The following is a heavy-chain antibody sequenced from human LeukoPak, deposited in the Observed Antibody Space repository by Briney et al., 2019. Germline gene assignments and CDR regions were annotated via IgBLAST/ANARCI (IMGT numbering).Heavy chain of an antibody. CDR2: INPNSGGS. V-gene: IGHV1-2*06. CDR3: ARDRSSSWSYWFDP. J-gene: IGHJ5*02. Sequence: VASVKVSCKASGYTFTDYYIHWVRQAPGQGLEWMGRINPNSGGSNFVQKFQGRVTMTRDTSISTAYMELSRLRSDDTAVYYCARDRSSSWSYWFDPWGQGTLVTVSS. CDR1: GYTFTDYY. D-gene: IGHD6-13*01.